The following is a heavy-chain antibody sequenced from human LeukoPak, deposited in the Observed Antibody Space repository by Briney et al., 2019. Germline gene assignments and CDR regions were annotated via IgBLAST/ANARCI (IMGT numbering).Heavy chain of an antibody. CDR3: ARGQAYTYYYDSSGSWYFDL. J-gene: IGHJ2*01. D-gene: IGHD3-22*01. CDR2: IKQDGSEK. Sequence: GGSLRLSCAASGFTFSSYWMSWVRQAPGKGLEWVANIKQDGSEKYYVDSVKGRFTISRDNAKNSLYLQMNSLRAEDTAVYYCARGQAYTYYYDSSGSWYFDLWGRGTLVTVSS. V-gene: IGHV3-7*04. CDR1: GFTFSSYW.